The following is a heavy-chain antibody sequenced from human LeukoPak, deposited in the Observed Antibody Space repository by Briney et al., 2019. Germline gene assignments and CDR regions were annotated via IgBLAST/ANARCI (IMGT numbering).Heavy chain of an antibody. Sequence: PSETLSLTCTVSGGSIDSYYWSWVRQPPGKGLEWIGYIYYTGSTEYHPSLKSRVTISLDTSKNQFSLKLTSVTAADTAVYYCARVYQSAEYYFDYWGQGNLVSVSS. CDR2: IYYTGST. J-gene: IGHJ4*02. V-gene: IGHV4-59*01. D-gene: IGHD2-2*01. CDR3: ARVYQSAEYYFDY. CDR1: GGSIDSYY.